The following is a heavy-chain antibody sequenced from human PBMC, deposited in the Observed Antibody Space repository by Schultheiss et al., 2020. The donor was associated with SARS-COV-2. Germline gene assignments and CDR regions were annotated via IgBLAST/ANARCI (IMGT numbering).Heavy chain of an antibody. V-gene: IGHV3-33*05. J-gene: IGHJ4*02. Sequence: GESLKISCAASGFTFSSYGMHWVRQAPGKGLEWVAVISYDGSNKYYADSVKGRFTISRDNSKNTLYLQMNSLRAEDTAVYYCARDHFRAQQLVPGPPPGYWGQGTLVTVSS. CDR3: ARDHFRAQQLVPGPPPGY. CDR2: ISYDGSNK. CDR1: GFTFSSYG. D-gene: IGHD6-6*01.